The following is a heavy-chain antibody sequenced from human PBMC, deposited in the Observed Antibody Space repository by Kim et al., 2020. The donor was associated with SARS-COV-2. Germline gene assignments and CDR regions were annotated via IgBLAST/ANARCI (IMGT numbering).Heavy chain of an antibody. J-gene: IGHJ4*02. Sequence: SETLSLTCTVSCGSISSSSYYWGWIRQPPGKGLEWIGSLYYRGSTYYNPSLSSRITISADTSKNQFSLKLSSVTAADTAVYSCTQHGGVQYYWGQGTPVTVSS. D-gene: IGHD3-16*01. CDR2: LYYRGST. V-gene: IGHV4-39*01. CDR3: TQHGGVQYY. CDR1: CGSISSSSYY.